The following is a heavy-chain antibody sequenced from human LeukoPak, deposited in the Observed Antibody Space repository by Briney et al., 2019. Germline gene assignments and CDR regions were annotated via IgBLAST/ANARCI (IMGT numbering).Heavy chain of an antibody. D-gene: IGHD3-10*01. J-gene: IGHJ5*02. CDR1: GFTFSSYG. CDR3: AKDPDYYGSGDNWFDP. Sequence: PGGSLRLSCAASGFTFSSYGMHWVRQAPGKGLEWVAFIRYDESNKYYADSVKGRFTISRDNSKNTLYLQMNSLRAEDTAVYYCAKDPDYYGSGDNWFDPWGQGTLVTVSS. V-gene: IGHV3-30*02. CDR2: IRYDESNK.